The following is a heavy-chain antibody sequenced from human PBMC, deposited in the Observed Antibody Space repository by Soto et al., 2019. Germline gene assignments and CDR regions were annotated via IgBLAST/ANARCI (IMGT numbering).Heavy chain of an antibody. CDR1: GGSISSYY. J-gene: IGHJ3*02. CDR2: IYYSGST. Sequence: QVQLQESGPGLVKPSETLSLTCTVSGGSISSYYWSWIRQPPGKGLEWIGYIYYSGSTNYNPSLKSRVTISVDTSKNQFSLKLSSVTAADTAVYYCARADTILGAFDIWGQGTMVTVSS. V-gene: IGHV4-59*01. D-gene: IGHD3-3*01. CDR3: ARADTILGAFDI.